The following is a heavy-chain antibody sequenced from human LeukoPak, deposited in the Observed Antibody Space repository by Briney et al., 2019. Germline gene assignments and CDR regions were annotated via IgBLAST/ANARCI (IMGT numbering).Heavy chain of an antibody. V-gene: IGHV4-61*08. CDR2: IYYSGST. Sequence: SETLSLTCAVSGDSISSGGYYWSWIRQPPGKGLEWIGYIYYSGSTNYNPSLKSRVTISVDTSKNQFSLKLSSVTAADTAVYYCATLDYGDYVGWFDPWGQGTLVTVSS. CDR3: ATLDYGDYVGWFDP. D-gene: IGHD4-17*01. CDR1: GDSISSGGYY. J-gene: IGHJ5*02.